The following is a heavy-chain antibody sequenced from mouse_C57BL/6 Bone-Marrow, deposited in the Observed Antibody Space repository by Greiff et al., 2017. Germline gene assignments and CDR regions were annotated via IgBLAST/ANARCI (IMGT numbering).Heavy chain of an antibody. CDR1: GYTFTSYW. D-gene: IGHD1-1*01. V-gene: IGHV1-64*01. Sequence: VQLQQPGAELVKPGASVKLSCKASGYTFTSYWMHWVKQRPGQGLEWIGMIHPNSGSTNYNEKFKSKATLTVDKSSSTAYMQLSSLTSEDSAVYYCARMSFRGYGRPSFDYWGQGTTLTVSS. CDR3: ARMSFRGYGRPSFDY. CDR2: IHPNSGST. J-gene: IGHJ2*01.